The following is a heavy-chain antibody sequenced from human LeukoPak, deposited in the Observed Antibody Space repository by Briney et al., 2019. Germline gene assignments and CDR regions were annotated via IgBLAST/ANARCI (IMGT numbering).Heavy chain of an antibody. Sequence: PSETLSLTCAVSRGSISTYYWNWIRLPPGKGLEWIGYVHYSGNNNDNPSLKSRVTISLDTSKNQFSLNLSSVTAADTGVYYCAREPHSMKYYYGSGSLAGILDVWGKGTTVTVSS. J-gene: IGHJ6*04. CDR3: AREPHSMKYYYGSGSLAGILDV. CDR2: VHYSGNN. CDR1: RGSISTYY. V-gene: IGHV4-59*01. D-gene: IGHD3-10*01.